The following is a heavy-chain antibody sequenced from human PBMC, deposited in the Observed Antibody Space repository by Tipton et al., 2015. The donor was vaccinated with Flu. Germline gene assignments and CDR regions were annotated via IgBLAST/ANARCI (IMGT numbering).Heavy chain of an antibody. CDR3: ARQPSYETFGLFLPGWFDP. CDR1: GGSIRNYY. V-gene: IGHV4-59*08. J-gene: IGHJ5*02. Sequence: TLSLTCTVSGGSIRNYYWSWIRQPAGKGLEWIGRISHSGSTNYNPSLKSRVTISVDTSKNQFSLKLRSVTAADTAVYYCARQPSYETFGLFLPGWFDPWGQGTLVTVSS. CDR2: ISHSGST. D-gene: IGHD3/OR15-3a*01.